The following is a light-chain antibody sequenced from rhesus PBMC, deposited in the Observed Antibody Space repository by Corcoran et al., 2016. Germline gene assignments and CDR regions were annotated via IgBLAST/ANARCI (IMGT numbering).Light chain of an antibody. CDR2: AAS. Sequence: DIQMTQSPSSLSASVGDRVTITCQASQGISNWLAWYQQKPGKATNFLIYAASSLQSGVPSRFSGSGSGTESTLTISSLQPEVFATYFCQQHDRNPWTFGQGTKVEIK. CDR3: QQHDRNPWT. V-gene: IGKV1-33*02. CDR1: QGISNW. J-gene: IGKJ1*01.